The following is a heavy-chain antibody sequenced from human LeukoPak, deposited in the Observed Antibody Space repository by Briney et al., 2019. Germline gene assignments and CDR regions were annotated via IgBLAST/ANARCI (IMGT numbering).Heavy chain of an antibody. CDR3: ASLGLEAAYSDYYYYGMDV. Sequence: SETLSLTCTVSGGSISSYYWSWIRQPPGKGLEWIGYIYYSGSTNYNPSLKSRVTISVDTSKNRFSLKLSSVTAADTAVYYCASLGLEAAYSDYYYYGMDVWGQGTTLTVSS. CDR2: IYYSGST. D-gene: IGHD3-16*01. J-gene: IGHJ6*02. V-gene: IGHV4-59*08. CDR1: GGSISSYY.